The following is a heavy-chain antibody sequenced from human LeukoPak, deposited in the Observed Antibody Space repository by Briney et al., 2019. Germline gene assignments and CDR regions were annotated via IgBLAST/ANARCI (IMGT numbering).Heavy chain of an antibody. CDR1: GFSFGIYS. Sequence: PGGSLRLSCAASGFSFGIYSMNWVRQAPGKGPEWVSYITTSSRIMYYADSVKGRFTISRDNDRNSLYLQMNSLRVEDTAIYYCARDSGYSGNIWSYYMDVWGKGTTVTVSS. J-gene: IGHJ6*03. CDR2: ITTSSRIM. D-gene: IGHD5-12*01. CDR3: ARDSGYSGNIWSYYMDV. V-gene: IGHV3-48*01.